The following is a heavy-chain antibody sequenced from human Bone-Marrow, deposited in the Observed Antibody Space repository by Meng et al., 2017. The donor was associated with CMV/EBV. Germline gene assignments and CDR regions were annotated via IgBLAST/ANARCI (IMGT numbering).Heavy chain of an antibody. CDR2: ISAYNGNT. CDR1: GYTFTSYG. CDR3: ARAVWSGYSRNWFDP. J-gene: IGHJ5*02. Sequence: ASVKVSCKASGYTFTSYGISWVRQAPGQGLEWMGWISAYNGNTNYAQKLQGRVTMTTDTSTSTAYMELRSLRSDDTAVYYCARAVWSGYSRNWFDPWGQGTLVTVSS. D-gene: IGHD3-3*01. V-gene: IGHV1-18*01.